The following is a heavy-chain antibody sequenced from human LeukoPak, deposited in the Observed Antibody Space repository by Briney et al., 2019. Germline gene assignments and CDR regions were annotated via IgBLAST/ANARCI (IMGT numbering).Heavy chain of an antibody. J-gene: IGHJ4*02. Sequence: SVKVSCKASGGTFSSYAISWVRQAPGQGLEWMGRIIPILGIANYAQKSQGRVTITADKSTSTAYMELSSLRSEDTAVYYCAREYYYDSSGYYTFDYWGQGTLVTVSS. V-gene: IGHV1-69*04. CDR2: IIPILGIA. CDR1: GGTFSSYA. D-gene: IGHD3-22*01. CDR3: AREYYYDSSGYYTFDY.